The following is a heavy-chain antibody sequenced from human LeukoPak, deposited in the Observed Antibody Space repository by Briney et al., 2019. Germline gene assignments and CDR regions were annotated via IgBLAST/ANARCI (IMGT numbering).Heavy chain of an antibody. J-gene: IGHJ6*03. V-gene: IGHV4-61*02. Sequence: SQTLSLTCTVSGGSISSGSYYWSWIRQPAGKGLEWIGRIYTSGSTNYNPSLKSRVTISVDTSRNQFSLKLSSVTAADTAVYYCARTTEGGYTYDYFYYYYMDVWGKGTTVTISS. CDR3: ARTTEGGYTYDYFYYYYMDV. CDR2: IYTSGST. D-gene: IGHD5-18*01. CDR1: GGSISSGSYY.